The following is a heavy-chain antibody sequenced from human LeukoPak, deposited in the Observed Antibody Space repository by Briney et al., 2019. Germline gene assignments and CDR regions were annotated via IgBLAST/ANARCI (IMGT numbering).Heavy chain of an antibody. D-gene: IGHD2-2*01. CDR1: GFTFSSYE. CDR2: ITATGGTT. J-gene: IGHJ6*02. V-gene: IGHV3-48*03. Sequence: GGSLRLSCTASGFTFSSYEMNWVRQAPGRGLEWVSYITATGGTTYYADSVKSRFTISRDNAKNSLYLQMNSLRAEDTAVYYCASDCSSTECYYYYGMDVWGQGTTVTVSS. CDR3: ASDCSSTECYYYYGMDV.